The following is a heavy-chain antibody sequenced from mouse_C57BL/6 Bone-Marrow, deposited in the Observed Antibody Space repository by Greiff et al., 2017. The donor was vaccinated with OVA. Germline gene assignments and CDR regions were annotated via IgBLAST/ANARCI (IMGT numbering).Heavy chain of an antibody. V-gene: IGHV1-4*01. CDR1: GYTFTSYT. CDR2: INPSSGYT. J-gene: IGHJ2*01. Sequence: QVQLQQSGAELARPGASVKMSCKASGYTFTSYTMHWVKQRPGQGLEWIGYINPSSGYTQYNQKFKDKATLTADRSSSTAYMQLSSLTSEDAAVDYCARSPHVDYGGQGTTLTVSS. CDR3: ARSPHVDY.